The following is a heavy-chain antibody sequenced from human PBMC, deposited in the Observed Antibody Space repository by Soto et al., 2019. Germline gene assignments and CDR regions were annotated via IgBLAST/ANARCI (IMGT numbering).Heavy chain of an antibody. CDR1: GGSIRSSSYY. J-gene: IGHJ4*02. Sequence: QMQLQESGPGLVKPSETLSLTCTVSGGSIRSSSYYWGWVRQPPGKALDWIGNLYYDGSTYYNPSLTVRVTISVDPSNNQVSLGLSSVTAADTAVYYCARRNNYYSGSGGPEDWGQGTLVTVSS. CDR3: ARRNNYYSGSGGPED. D-gene: IGHD3-10*01. V-gene: IGHV4-39*01. CDR2: LYYDGST.